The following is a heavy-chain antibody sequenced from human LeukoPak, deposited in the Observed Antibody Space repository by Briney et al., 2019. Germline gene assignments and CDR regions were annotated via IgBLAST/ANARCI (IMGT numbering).Heavy chain of an antibody. Sequence: PSETLSLTCTVSGGSISSGSYYWSWIRQPAGKGLEWIGRIYTSGSTNYNPSLKSRVTISVDTSKNQFSLKLSSVTAADTAVYYCAAEGVVVPAAMCYWGQGTLVTVSS. CDR2: IYTSGST. V-gene: IGHV4-61*02. D-gene: IGHD2-2*01. CDR1: GGSISSGSYY. CDR3: AAEGVVVPAAMCY. J-gene: IGHJ4*02.